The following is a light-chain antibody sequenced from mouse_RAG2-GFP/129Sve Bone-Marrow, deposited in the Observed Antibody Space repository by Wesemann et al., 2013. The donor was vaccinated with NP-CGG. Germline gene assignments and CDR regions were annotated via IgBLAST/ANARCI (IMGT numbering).Light chain of an antibody. CDR3: HQYLSSMYT. J-gene: IGKJ2*01. V-gene: IGKV6-13*01. CDR2: WAS. CDR1: QNVGTA. Sequence: DIVMTQSQKFMSTSVGDRVSVTCKASQNVGTAVAWYQQKPGQSPKLLIYWASTRESGVPDRFTGSGSGTDFTLTISSVQAEDLAVYYCHQYLSSMYTFGGGTKLEKK.